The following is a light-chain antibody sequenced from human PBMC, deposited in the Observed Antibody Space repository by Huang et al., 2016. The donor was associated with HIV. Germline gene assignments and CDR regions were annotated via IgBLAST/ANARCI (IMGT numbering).Light chain of an antibody. Sequence: DIQMTQSPSSLSASVGDRVTITCQASQDISTYLNWYLQKPGKAPKLLIYDASNLETGVPSRCSGSGSGTDFTFTISSLQPEDIATDYCQYYDNLLVTFGGGTKVEIK. CDR2: DAS. CDR3: QYYDNLLVT. CDR1: QDISTY. V-gene: IGKV1-33*01. J-gene: IGKJ4*01.